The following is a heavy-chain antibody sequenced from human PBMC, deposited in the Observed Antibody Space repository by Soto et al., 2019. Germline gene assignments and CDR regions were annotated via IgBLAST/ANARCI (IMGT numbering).Heavy chain of an antibody. CDR1: GGSISSSDFY. CDR3: AVVDSTGKWFDP. V-gene: IGHV4-39*01. CDR2: MYYSGTT. Sequence: QLQLQESGPGLVKPSETLSLTCTVSGGSISSSDFYWGWLRQTPGKGLEFIGSMYYSGTTYYNPSLNSRVTISVDPSKNQFTLKLISVTAADTAVYYCAVVDSTGKWFDPWGEGALVTVSS. J-gene: IGHJ5*02. D-gene: IGHD6-25*01.